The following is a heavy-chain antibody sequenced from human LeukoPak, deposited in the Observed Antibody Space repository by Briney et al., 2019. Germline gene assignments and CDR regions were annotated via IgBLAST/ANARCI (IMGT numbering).Heavy chain of an antibody. Sequence: ASVKVSCKASGYTFTSYGISWVRQAPGQRLEWMGWISAYNGNTNYAQKLQGRVTMTTDTSTSTAYMELRSLRSDDTAVYYCARDLAGYSSGCYFEWGQGTLVTVSS. CDR2: ISAYNGNT. V-gene: IGHV1-18*04. CDR1: GYTFTSYG. D-gene: IGHD6-19*01. CDR3: ARDLAGYSSGCYFE. J-gene: IGHJ4*02.